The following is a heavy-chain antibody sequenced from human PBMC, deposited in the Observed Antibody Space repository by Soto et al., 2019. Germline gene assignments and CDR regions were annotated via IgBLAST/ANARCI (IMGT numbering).Heavy chain of an antibody. V-gene: IGHV3-9*01. CDR3: AKDMGSGSYYLFDY. CDR2: ISWNSGSI. D-gene: IGHD1-26*01. CDR1: GFTFDDYA. Sequence: EVQLVESGGGLVQPGRSLRLSCAASGFTFDDYAMHWVRQAPGKGPEWVSGISWNSGSIGYADSVKGRFTISRDNAKNSLYLQMNSLRAEDTALYYCAKDMGSGSYYLFDYWGQGTLVTVSS. J-gene: IGHJ4*02.